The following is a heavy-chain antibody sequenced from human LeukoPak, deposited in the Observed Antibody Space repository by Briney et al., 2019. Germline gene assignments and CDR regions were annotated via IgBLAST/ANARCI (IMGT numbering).Heavy chain of an antibody. CDR1: GLTFSSYW. D-gene: IGHD1-26*01. Sequence: PGGSLRLSCAASGLTFSSYWMHWVRQAPGKGPVWVSRINSDGSSTYYADSVKGRFTISRDNAKNTLYLQMNSLRAEDTAVYYCARDPKQGGTYWNYFDYWGRGALVTVSP. CDR3: ARDPKQGGTYWNYFDY. J-gene: IGHJ4*02. CDR2: INSDGSST. V-gene: IGHV3-74*01.